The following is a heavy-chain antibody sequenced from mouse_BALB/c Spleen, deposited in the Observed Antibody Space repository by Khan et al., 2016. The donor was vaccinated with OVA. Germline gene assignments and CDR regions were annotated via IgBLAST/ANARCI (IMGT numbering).Heavy chain of an antibody. CDR1: GFTFSTYG. CDR2: VSTGGHYT. CDR3: ARLAYYYDSEGFAY. V-gene: IGHV5-6*01. Sequence: EVQGVESGGDVVKPGGSLKLSCAASGFTFSTYGMSWVRQTPDKRLEWVATVSTGGHYTYYPDTLKGRFTISRDNAKNTLYMQMSSLKSEDTAIFYCARLAYYYDSEGFAYWGQGTLVTVSA. J-gene: IGHJ3*01. D-gene: IGHD1-1*01.